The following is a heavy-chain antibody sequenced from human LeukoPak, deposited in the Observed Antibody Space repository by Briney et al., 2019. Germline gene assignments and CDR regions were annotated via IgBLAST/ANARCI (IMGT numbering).Heavy chain of an antibody. J-gene: IGHJ6*02. V-gene: IGHV1-2*02. D-gene: IGHD3-9*01. Sequence: ASVKVSCKASAYTFTGYYMHWVRQAPGQGLEWMGWINPNSGGTNYAQKFQGRVTMTRDTSISTAYMELSRLRSDDTAVYYCARTYYDILSNGMDVWGQGTTVTVSS. CDR1: AYTFTGYY. CDR3: ARTYYDILSNGMDV. CDR2: INPNSGGT.